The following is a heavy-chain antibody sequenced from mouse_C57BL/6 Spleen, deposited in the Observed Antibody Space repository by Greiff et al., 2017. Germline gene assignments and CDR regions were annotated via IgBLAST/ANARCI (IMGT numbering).Heavy chain of an antibody. CDR1: GYSITSGYY. CDR2: ISYDGST. V-gene: IGHV3-6*01. J-gene: IGHJ4*01. Sequence: DVQLQESGPGLVKPSPSLSLSCSVTGYSITSGYYWNWIRQFPGNKLEWMGYISYDGSTNYNPSLKNRISITSDTSKNPCFLKLKSVTTEDTATYYCGSSSHYYAMDYWGQGTSVTVSS. CDR3: GSSSHYYAMDY. D-gene: IGHD1-1*01.